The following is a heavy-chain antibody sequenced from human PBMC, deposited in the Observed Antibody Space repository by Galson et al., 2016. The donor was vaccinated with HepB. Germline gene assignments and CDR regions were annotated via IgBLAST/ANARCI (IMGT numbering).Heavy chain of an antibody. V-gene: IGHV3-23*01. CDR2: ISGDGGST. CDR1: GFTFGRYA. D-gene: IGHD6-19*01. Sequence: SLRLSCAASGFTFGRYAMSWVRQAPGKGLEWLSAISGDGGSTYYAGSVQGRFTSSRDRSTNTMYLQMNSLRTDDTAVYYCARFTQEWLDRVYYFDYWGQGTLVTVSS. CDR3: ARFTQEWLDRVYYFDY. J-gene: IGHJ4*02.